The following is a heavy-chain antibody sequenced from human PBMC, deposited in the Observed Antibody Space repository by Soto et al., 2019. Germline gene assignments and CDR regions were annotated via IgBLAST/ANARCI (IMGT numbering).Heavy chain of an antibody. J-gene: IGHJ4*02. V-gene: IGHV1-69*13. Sequence: ASVKVSCKASGGTFSSYAISWVRQAPGQGLEWMGGIIPIFGTANYAQKFQGRVTITADESTSTAYMELSSLRSEDTAVYYCARDRSTYYDILTGSPSYDYWGQGTLVTAPQ. CDR2: IIPIFGTA. CDR1: GGTFSSYA. D-gene: IGHD3-9*01. CDR3: ARDRSTYYDILTGSPSYDY.